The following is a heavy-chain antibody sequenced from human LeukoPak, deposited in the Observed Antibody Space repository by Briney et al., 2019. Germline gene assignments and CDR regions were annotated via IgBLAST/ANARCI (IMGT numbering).Heavy chain of an antibody. CDR3: ARAPFQLYCSGGNCYFDF. CDR1: GYTFTSYG. J-gene: IGHJ4*02. Sequence: ASVKVSCKASGYTFTSYGFNLVRQAPGQGLEWMGWISVHDGNTNYARKLQGRVSLSTDTSTSTAYMELRNLRSDDTAVYYCARAPFQLYCSGGNCYFDFWGQGTLVTVSS. V-gene: IGHV1-18*04. CDR2: ISVHDGNT. D-gene: IGHD2-15*01.